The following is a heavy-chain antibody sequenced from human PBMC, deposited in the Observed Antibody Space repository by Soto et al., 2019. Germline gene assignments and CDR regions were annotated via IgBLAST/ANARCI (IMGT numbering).Heavy chain of an antibody. CDR1: GYTFTSYY. J-gene: IGHJ6*02. CDR2: INPSGGST. D-gene: IGHD5-18*01. CDR3: ATVGYSYGYPHYYYSYGMDV. V-gene: IGHV1-46*01. Sequence: GASVKVSCKASGYTFTSYYMHWVRQAPGQGLEWMGIINPSGGSTSYAQKFQGRVTMTRDTSTSTVYMELSSLRSEDTAVYHCATVGYSYGYPHYYYSYGMDVWGQGTTVTVSS.